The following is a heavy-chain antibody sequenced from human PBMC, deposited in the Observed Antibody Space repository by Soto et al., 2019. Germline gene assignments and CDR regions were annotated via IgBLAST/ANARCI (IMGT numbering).Heavy chain of an antibody. V-gene: IGHV4-59*08. CDR1: GGSISSYY. CDR3: ARHGGSWSSNYFDY. Sequence: SETLSLTCTVSGGSISSYYWSWIRQPPGKGLEWIGYIYYSGSTNYNPSLKSRVTISVDTSKNQFSLKLRSVTAADTAVYYCARHGGSWSSNYFDYWGQGTLVTVSS. J-gene: IGHJ4*02. D-gene: IGHD2-15*01. CDR2: IYYSGST.